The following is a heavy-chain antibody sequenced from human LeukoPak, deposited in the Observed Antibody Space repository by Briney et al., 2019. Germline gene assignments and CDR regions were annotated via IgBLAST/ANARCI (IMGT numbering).Heavy chain of an antibody. V-gene: IGHV4-59*01. CDR2: IYYTGST. Sequence: SETLSLTCTVSGGSISSYYWSWIRQPPGKGLEWIGYIYYTGSTNYNSSLKSRVTISVDTSKNQFSLKLSSVTAAGTAVYYCATLTGYSSESWFDPWGQGILVTVSS. CDR3: ATLTGYSSESWFDP. CDR1: GGSISSYY. J-gene: IGHJ5*02. D-gene: IGHD3-9*01.